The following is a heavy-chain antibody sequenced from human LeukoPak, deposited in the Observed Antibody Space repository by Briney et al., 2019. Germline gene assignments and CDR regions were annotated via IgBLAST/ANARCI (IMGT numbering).Heavy chain of an antibody. D-gene: IGHD4-23*01. V-gene: IGHV3-48*03. Sequence: GGSLRLSCAASGFNFSSFEMNWVRQAPGKGLEWISYISSSGSTLYYADSVKGRFTISRDNAKKSLFLQMNSLRAEDTAVYFCARDHSIFDYGGNSDAFDMWGQGTVVTVSS. CDR3: ARDHSIFDYGGNSDAFDM. CDR1: GFNFSSFE. CDR2: ISSSGSTL. J-gene: IGHJ3*02.